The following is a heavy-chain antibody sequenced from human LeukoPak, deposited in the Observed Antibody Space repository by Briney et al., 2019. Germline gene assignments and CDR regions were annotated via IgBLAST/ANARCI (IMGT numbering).Heavy chain of an antibody. CDR1: GFTVSSNY. Sequence: GGSLRLSCAASGFTVSSNYMSWVRQAPGKGLEWVSVIYSGGSTYYAGSVKGRFTISRDNSKNTLYLQMNSLRAEDTAVYYCARGKDSYYDSSGYYYYWGQGTLVTVSS. CDR2: IYSGGST. CDR3: ARGKDSYYDSSGYYYY. J-gene: IGHJ4*02. D-gene: IGHD3-22*01. V-gene: IGHV3-53*01.